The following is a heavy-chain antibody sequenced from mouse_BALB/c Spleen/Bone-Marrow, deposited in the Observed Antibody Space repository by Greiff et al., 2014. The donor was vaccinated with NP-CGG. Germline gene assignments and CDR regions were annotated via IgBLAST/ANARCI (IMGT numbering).Heavy chain of an antibody. Sequence: QVQLQQSGAELVRPGASVKLSCRASGYTFTSYWINWVKQRPGQGLEWIGNIYPSDSYTNYNQRFKDKATLTVDKSSSTAYMQLSSPTSEDSAVYYCIRYGNRHYYAMDYWGQGTSVTVSS. CDR3: IRYGNRHYYAMDY. CDR1: GYTFTSYW. J-gene: IGHJ4*01. CDR2: IYPSDSYT. D-gene: IGHD1-1*01. V-gene: IGHV1-69*02.